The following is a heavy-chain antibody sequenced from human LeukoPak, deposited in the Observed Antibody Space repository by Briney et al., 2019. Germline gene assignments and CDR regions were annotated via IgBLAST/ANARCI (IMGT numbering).Heavy chain of an antibody. J-gene: IGHJ4*02. V-gene: IGHV4-59*01. CDR3: GRRPAVDGPIDN. D-gene: IGHD3/OR15-3a*01. Sequence: SETLSLTCVASGGSLHRSFWIWVRQPPGKGLEWIGRIYSSGTTDYSPSLKSRLTISIDTSKNQFSLRLASVTAADTAVYYCGRRPAVDGPIDNWGQGILVAVSS. CDR2: IYSSGTT. CDR1: GGSLHRSF.